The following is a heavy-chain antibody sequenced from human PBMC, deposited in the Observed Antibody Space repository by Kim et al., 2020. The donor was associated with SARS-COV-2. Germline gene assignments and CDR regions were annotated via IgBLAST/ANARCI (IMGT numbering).Heavy chain of an antibody. Sequence: DYAVSVKSRITINPDTSTNQFSLQLNSVTPEDTAVYYCAQFLRGSEYFQHWGQGTLVTVSS. D-gene: IGHD3-16*01. V-gene: IGHV6-1*01. CDR3: AQFLRGSEYFQH. J-gene: IGHJ1*01.